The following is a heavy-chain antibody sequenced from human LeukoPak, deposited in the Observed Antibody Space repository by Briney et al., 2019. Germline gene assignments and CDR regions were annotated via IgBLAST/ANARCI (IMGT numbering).Heavy chain of an antibody. D-gene: IGHD6-19*01. Sequence: GGSLRLSCAAFGFTFSSYSMNWVRQAPGKGLEWVSSISSSSSYIYYADSVKGRFTISRDNAKNSLYLQMNSLRAEDTAVYYCARSVAVAGNDYWGQGTLVTVSS. CDR1: GFTFSSYS. CDR3: ARSVAVAGNDY. CDR2: ISSSSSYI. V-gene: IGHV3-21*01. J-gene: IGHJ4*02.